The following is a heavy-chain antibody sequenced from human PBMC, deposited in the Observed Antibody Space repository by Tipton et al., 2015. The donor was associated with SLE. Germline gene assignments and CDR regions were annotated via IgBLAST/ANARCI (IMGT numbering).Heavy chain of an antibody. D-gene: IGHD3-16*01. V-gene: IGHV3-53*01. CDR1: GFIVGGTY. CDR2: IYKGGSR. CDR3: ARNLGSYYGMDV. J-gene: IGHJ6*02. Sequence: SLRLSCVGSGFIVGGTYMSWVRQAPGKGLEWVSSIYKGGSRYYAGSVKGRFTITRDNSKNTLYLQMDGLRAEDTAVYYCARNLGSYYGMDVWGQGTTVTVSS.